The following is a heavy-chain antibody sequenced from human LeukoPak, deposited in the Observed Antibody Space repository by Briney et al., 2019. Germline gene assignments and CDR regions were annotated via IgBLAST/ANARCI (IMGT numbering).Heavy chain of an antibody. Sequence: PGGSLRLSCAASGFVFSSYGMSWVRQAPGKGLEWVSGLSGSGANTYDSDSAKGRFTISRDNSQNKVYLQMNRLRAEDTAVYYCAKSGLKRGYNTPPYYFDSWGQGTLVTVSS. CDR3: AKSGLKRGYNTPPYYFDS. CDR1: GFVFSSYG. V-gene: IGHV3-23*01. J-gene: IGHJ4*02. D-gene: IGHD3-3*01. CDR2: LSGSGANT.